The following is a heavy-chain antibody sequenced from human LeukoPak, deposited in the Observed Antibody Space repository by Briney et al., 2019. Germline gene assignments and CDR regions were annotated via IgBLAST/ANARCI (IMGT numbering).Heavy chain of an antibody. V-gene: IGHV3-74*01. CDR2: INTDGSST. D-gene: IGHD4-17*01. J-gene: IGHJ5*02. CDR3: ARGVNGDSRFDP. CDR1: GFPFSSYW. Sequence: GGSLRLSCAASGFPFSSYWMHWVRQAPGKGLVWVSRINTDGSSTTYADSVKGRFTISRDNAKNTLYLQMNSLRAEDTAVYYCARGVNGDSRFDPWGQGTLVTVSS.